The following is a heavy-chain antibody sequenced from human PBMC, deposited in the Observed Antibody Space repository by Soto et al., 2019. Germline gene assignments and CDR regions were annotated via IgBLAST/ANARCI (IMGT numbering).Heavy chain of an antibody. Sequence: QVQLEQSGAEVKKPGASVKVSCKTSGYTFTSYTLHWVRQAPGQGLEWMGWINAGNGREKYSQRFQDRVSLSTDKFATPAYMELRSLRSEDTAMYYCARGGGWVGEASFDSWGQGTLVTVSS. V-gene: IGHV1-3*01. J-gene: IGHJ4*02. CDR1: GYTFTSYT. CDR2: INAGNGRE. CDR3: ARGGGWVGEASFDS. D-gene: IGHD3-10*01.